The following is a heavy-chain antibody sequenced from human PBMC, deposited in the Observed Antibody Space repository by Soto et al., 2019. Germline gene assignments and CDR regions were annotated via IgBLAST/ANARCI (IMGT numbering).Heavy chain of an antibody. Sequence: SETLSLTCTVSGGSISSGGYYWSWIRQHPGKGLEWIGYIYYSGSTYYNPSLKSRVTISVDTSKNQFSLKLSSVTAADTAVYYCAREEMTTVTPGLGYYYGMDVWGQGTTVTVSS. CDR3: AREEMTTVTPGLGYYYGMDV. J-gene: IGHJ6*02. CDR2: IYYSGST. V-gene: IGHV4-31*03. D-gene: IGHD4-4*01. CDR1: GGSISSGGYY.